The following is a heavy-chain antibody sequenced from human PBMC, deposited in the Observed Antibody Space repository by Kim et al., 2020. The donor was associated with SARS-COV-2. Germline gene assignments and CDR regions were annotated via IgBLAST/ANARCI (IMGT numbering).Heavy chain of an antibody. V-gene: IGHV3-7*03. D-gene: IGHD3-16*01. CDR3: TRAGGWY. CDR2: IRQDGNEK. J-gene: IGHJ4*02. CDR1: GLTISSYW. Sequence: GGSLRLSCPASGLTISSYWMSWVRQAPGKGLEWVANIRQDGNEKYYVDSVKGRFTISRDNAKNSLYLQMNRLRVEDTAVYYCTRAGGWYWGQGSLVTVSS.